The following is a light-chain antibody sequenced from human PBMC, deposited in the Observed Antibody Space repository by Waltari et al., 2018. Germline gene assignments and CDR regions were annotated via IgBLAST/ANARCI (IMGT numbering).Light chain of an antibody. CDR1: QSISSN. CDR3: QQYNTWPT. CDR2: GAS. V-gene: IGKV3-15*01. Sequence: EIVMTQSQVTLSVSPGERATLSCRASQSISSNLAWYQQKPGQSPRLLIHGASTRATGIPARFSGSGSGTDFTLTISSLQSEDFAVYFCQQYNTWPTFGGGTKVEIK. J-gene: IGKJ4*01.